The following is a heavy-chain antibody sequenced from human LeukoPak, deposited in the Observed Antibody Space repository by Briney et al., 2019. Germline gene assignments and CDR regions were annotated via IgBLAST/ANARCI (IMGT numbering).Heavy chain of an antibody. V-gene: IGHV3-23*01. CDR2: IRGGGGSA. CDR1: GFTFSSYA. CDR3: ARDPNGDYIGAFDT. D-gene: IGHD4-17*01. J-gene: IGHJ3*02. Sequence: GGSLRLSCAASGFTFSSYAMSWVRQAPGKGLEWVSAIRGGGGSAFYADSVKGRFTISRDNSKYTLFLQMNSLRAEDTAVCYCARDPNGDYIGAFDTWGPGTMVTVSS.